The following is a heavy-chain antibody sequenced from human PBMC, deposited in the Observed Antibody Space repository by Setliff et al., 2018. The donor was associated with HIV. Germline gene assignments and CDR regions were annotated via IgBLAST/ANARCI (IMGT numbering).Heavy chain of an antibody. CDR3: ARRGIIGTSHYHGMDV. Sequence: PGGSLRLSCAASGFTFSSYDMQWVRQAPGKGLEWVSAIGIAGDAYYAGSVKGRFTISRENAKNSLYLHMNSLTAGDTAVYYCARRGIIGTSHYHGMDVWGKGTTVTVSS. CDR1: GFTFSSYD. CDR2: IGIAGDA. V-gene: IGHV3-13*01. J-gene: IGHJ6*04. D-gene: IGHD1-20*01.